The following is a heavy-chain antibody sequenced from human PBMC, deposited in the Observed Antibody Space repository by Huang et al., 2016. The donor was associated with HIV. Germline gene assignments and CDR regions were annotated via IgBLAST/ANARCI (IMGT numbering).Heavy chain of an antibody. D-gene: IGHD3-10*01. CDR3: ARLIGSPSFYYGLDV. CDR2: IYPGESDT. CDR1: GYRFRSNW. V-gene: IGHV5-51*01. Sequence: EVQLVQSGAEVKKPGESLKISCKGSGYRFRSNWIGWVRQMPGKGLEWMGSIYPGESDTRYSPSFQGQVTISADKSINTAYLQWSSLKASDTAMYYCARLIGSPSFYYGLDVWGQGTTVTVSS. J-gene: IGHJ6*02.